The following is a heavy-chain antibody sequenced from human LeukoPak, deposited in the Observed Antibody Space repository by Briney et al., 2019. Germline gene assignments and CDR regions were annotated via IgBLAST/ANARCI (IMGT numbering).Heavy chain of an antibody. V-gene: IGHV4-59*01. J-gene: IGHJ4*02. D-gene: IGHD2-15*01. CDR1: GGSISSYY. CDR2: ISDSGST. Sequence: SETLSLTCTVSGGSISSYYWSWIRQPPGQGLEWIGYISDSGSTNYNPFLRSRITISGDTPGNQVSLKLSSVTAADTAVYYCARKISYISVFDYWGQGTLVTVSS. CDR3: ARKISYISVFDY.